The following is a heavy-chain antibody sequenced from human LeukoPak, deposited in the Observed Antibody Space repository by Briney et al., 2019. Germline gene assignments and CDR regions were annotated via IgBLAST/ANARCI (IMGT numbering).Heavy chain of an antibody. J-gene: IGHJ5*02. D-gene: IGHD2-2*01. V-gene: IGHV1-18*01. CDR2: ISAYNGDT. CDR1: GYIFTIYG. CDR3: ARESSSRDDP. Sequence: ASVKVSCKASGYIFTIYGISWVRQAPGQGLEWMGWISAYNGDTNYAQKFQDRVTMTTDTSTSTAYMELSSLRSDDTGVYYCARESSSRDDPWGQGTLVTVSS.